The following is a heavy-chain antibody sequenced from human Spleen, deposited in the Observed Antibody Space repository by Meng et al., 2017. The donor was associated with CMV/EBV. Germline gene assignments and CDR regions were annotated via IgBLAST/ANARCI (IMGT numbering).Heavy chain of an antibody. Sequence: SLKISCATSGFTFSDHYMDWVRQAPGKGLEWVGRIRNKANSYTTEYAASVKGRFTIPRDDSKNSLYLQMDSLKTEDTAVYYCARRKSSRRDFDYWGQGTLVTVSS. V-gene: IGHV3-72*01. CDR3: ARRKSSRRDFDY. J-gene: IGHJ4*02. CDR2: IRNKANSYTT. CDR1: GFTFSDHY. D-gene: IGHD6-13*01.